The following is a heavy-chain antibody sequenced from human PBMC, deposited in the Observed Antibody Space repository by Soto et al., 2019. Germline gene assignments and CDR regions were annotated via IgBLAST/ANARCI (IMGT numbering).Heavy chain of an antibody. CDR3: ARDGPYSSGWNDAFDI. CDR1: GFTFSSDG. D-gene: IGHD6-19*01. J-gene: IGHJ3*02. CDR2: IWYDGSNK. V-gene: IGHV3-33*01. Sequence: LRXSCAATGFTFSSDGIHWVRQAPGKGLEWVAVIWYDGSNKYYADSVKGRFTISRDNSKNTLYLQMNSLRAEDTAVYYCARDGPYSSGWNDAFDIWGHGTMVTVSS.